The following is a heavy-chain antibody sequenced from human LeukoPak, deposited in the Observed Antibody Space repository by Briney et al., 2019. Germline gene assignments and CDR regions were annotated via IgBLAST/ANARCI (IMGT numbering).Heavy chain of an antibody. J-gene: IGHJ6*02. CDR1: GFTFSSYW. Sequence: PGGSLRLSCAASGFTFSSYWMSWVRQAPGKGLEWVANIKQDGSEKYYVDSVKGRFTISRDNAKNSLYLQMNSLRAEDTAVYYCARDRLGIAVARSVGMDVWGQGTTVTVSS. V-gene: IGHV3-7*01. CDR3: ARDRLGIAVARSVGMDV. CDR2: IKQDGSEK. D-gene: IGHD6-19*01.